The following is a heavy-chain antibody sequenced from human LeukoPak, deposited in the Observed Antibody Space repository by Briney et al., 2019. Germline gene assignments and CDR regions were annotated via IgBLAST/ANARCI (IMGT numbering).Heavy chain of an antibody. CDR2: MNPKSNNR. CDR3: TRGLKGNYYSGMGTYRWFAP. J-gene: IGHJ5*02. V-gene: IGHV1-8*03. CDR1: GYTFTNYD. D-gene: IGHD3-22*01. Sequence: GASVKVSCKASGYTFTNYDVNWVRLATGQGLEWMGWMNPKSNNRGYAQKFQGRVTITTDASISTVYMELSSLRSDDTAVYYCTRGLKGNYYSGMGTYRWFAPWGQGTLVTVSS.